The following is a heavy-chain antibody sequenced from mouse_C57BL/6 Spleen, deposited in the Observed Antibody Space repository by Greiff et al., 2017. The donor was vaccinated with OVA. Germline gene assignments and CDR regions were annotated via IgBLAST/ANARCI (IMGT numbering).Heavy chain of an antibody. CDR3: SRAYYDYYYGAWLAY. CDR2: ISDGGSYT. Sequence: EVMLVESGGGLVKPGGSLKLSCAASGFTFSSYAMSWVRQTPEKRLEWVATISDGGSYTYYPDNVKGRFTISRDNAKNYLYLQMSHLKSEDTAMYYCSRAYYDYYYGAWLAYWGQGTLVTVSA. CDR1: GFTFSSYA. J-gene: IGHJ3*01. V-gene: IGHV5-4*03. D-gene: IGHD2-4*01.